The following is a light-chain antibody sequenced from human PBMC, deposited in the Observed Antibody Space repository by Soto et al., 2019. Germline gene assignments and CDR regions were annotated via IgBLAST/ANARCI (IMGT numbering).Light chain of an antibody. CDR2: DAS. CDR3: QQYASAPLT. Sequence: EIVLTQSLGTLSLSPGERATLSCRASQSVGKNYLAWFQQKPGQAPRLLLYDASSRATGVPDRVSGSGSGTDFTLTISRLEPEDFAVYYCQQYASAPLTFGGGTKVEIK. CDR1: QSVGKNY. J-gene: IGKJ4*01. V-gene: IGKV3-20*01.